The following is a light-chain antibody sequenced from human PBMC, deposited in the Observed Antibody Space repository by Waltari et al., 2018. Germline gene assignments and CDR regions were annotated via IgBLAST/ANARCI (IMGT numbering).Light chain of an antibody. Sequence: DIQMTQSPSSLSASVGDRVTITCRASQSISSYLNWYQQKPGKAPKLLIYAASSLQSGVPSRFSGRRSGTDVTLTISSLQPEDFATYYCQQSYSTPLTFGGGTKVEIK. V-gene: IGKV1-39*01. J-gene: IGKJ4*01. CDR2: AAS. CDR1: QSISSY. CDR3: QQSYSTPLT.